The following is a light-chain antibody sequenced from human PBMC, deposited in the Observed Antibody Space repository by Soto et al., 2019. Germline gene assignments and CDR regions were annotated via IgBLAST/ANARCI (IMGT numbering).Light chain of an antibody. CDR1: QTISSY. V-gene: IGKV1-39*01. J-gene: IGKJ1*01. CDR3: QQYYNWRPR. CDR2: ATS. Sequence: DIQMTQSPSSLSASVGDRVTITCRASQTISSYLSWYQHKPGKAPKLLIFATSSLQRGVPSRFSGSGSGTEFTLTISSLQSEDFAVYYCQQYYNWRPRFGQGTKVDIK.